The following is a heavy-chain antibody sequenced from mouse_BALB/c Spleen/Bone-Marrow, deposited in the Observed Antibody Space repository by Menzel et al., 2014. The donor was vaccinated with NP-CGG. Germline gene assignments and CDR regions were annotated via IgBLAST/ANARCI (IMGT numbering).Heavy chain of an antibody. CDR2: IDPANGNT. D-gene: IGHD2-4*01. CDR1: GFDIKDTY. J-gene: IGHJ2*01. Sequence: EVQGVESGAELVKPGASVKLSCTASGFDIKDTYMHWVKQRPEQGLEWIGRIDPANGNTKYDTKFQGKATITADTSSNTAYLQLSSLTSEDTAVYYCARFPHDYGGGDYWGQGTTLTVSS. CDR3: ARFPHDYGGGDY. V-gene: IGHV14-3*02.